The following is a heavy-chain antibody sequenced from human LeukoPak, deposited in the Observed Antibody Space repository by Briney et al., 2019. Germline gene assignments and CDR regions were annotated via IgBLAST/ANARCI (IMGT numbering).Heavy chain of an antibody. CDR3: ARYWGGDCIPETKIDAFDI. V-gene: IGHV5-51*01. CDR1: GYNFISYW. D-gene: IGHD2-21*02. Sequence: PGESLQISCKAFGYNFISYWIGWVRQMPGKGLEWMGIIYPGDSDTRYSPSLQGQVTISADKSISTAYLQWSSLKASDTAIYYCARYWGGDCIPETKIDAFDIWGQETTVTVSS. J-gene: IGHJ3*02. CDR2: IYPGDSDT.